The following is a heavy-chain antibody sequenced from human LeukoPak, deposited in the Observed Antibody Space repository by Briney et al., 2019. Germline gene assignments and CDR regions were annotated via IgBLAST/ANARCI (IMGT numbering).Heavy chain of an antibody. J-gene: IGHJ3*01. CDR2: IVPILGIA. CDR3: ARDQGDNSYGYYAIWYAFDV. Sequence: SVKVSCKASGGTFNNYAISWVRQAPGQGLEWMGRIVPILGIANYAQEFQGRLIITADKAASSAYMELSSLRSEDTAVYYCARDQGDNSYGYYAIWYAFDVWGQGTMVTVSS. V-gene: IGHV1-69*04. D-gene: IGHD5-18*01. CDR1: GGTFNNYA.